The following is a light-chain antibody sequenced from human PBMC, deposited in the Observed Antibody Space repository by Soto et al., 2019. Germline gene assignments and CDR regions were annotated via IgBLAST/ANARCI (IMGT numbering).Light chain of an antibody. CDR1: QSIVNW. V-gene: IGKV1-5*01. J-gene: IGKJ2*01. Sequence: DIQMTQSPSTLSASVGDRVTLTCRASQSIVNWLAWYQQKPGKAPQLLIYDASSLESGVSSRFSGSGSATEFTLTISSLQPEDFATYYCQQYNFYPYTFGQGTKVDIK. CDR2: DAS. CDR3: QQYNFYPYT.